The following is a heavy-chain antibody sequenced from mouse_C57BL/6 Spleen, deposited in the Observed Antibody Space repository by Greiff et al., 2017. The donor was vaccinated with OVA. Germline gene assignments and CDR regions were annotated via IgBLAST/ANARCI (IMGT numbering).Heavy chain of an antibody. CDR2: INPNNGGT. D-gene: IGHD4-1*01. J-gene: IGHJ3*01. CDR3: ARRGVGTGLCAY. V-gene: IGHV1-26*01. Sequence: VQLQQSGPELVKPGASVKISCKASGYTFTDYSMNWVQPSHGKSLEWIGDINPNNGGTSYTQKFKGKATLTVDKSSSTAYMELRSLTSEDSAVYYCARRGVGTGLCAYWGQGTLVTVSA. CDR1: GYTFTDYS.